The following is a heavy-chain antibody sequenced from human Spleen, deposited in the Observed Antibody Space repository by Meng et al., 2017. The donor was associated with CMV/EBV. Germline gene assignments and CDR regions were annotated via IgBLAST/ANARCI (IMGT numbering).Heavy chain of an antibody. CDR2: ISTSSSYI. CDR1: GFIFSNFY. J-gene: IGHJ4*02. D-gene: IGHD6-13*01. V-gene: IGHV3-21*01. Sequence: LSLTCAASGFIFSNFYMTWVRQAPGNGLEWVSSISTSSSYIYYADSVKGRFTISRDNAKNSLFLHMNSLRAEDTAVYYCARDRGIASAGTGFDYWGQGTLVTVSS. CDR3: ARDRGIASAGTGFDY.